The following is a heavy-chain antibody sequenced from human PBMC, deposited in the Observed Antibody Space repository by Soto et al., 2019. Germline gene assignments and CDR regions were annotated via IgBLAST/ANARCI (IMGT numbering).Heavy chain of an antibody. Sequence: PGGSLRLSCAASGFTFSSYAMHWVRQAPGKGLEWVAVISYDGSNKYYADSVKGRFTISRDNSKNTLYLQMNSLRAEDTAVYYCARRVASDSSSWPGYYFDYWGQGTLVTVSS. CDR1: GFTFSSYA. J-gene: IGHJ4*02. V-gene: IGHV3-30-3*01. CDR2: ISYDGSNK. CDR3: ARRVASDSSSWPGYYFDY. D-gene: IGHD6-13*01.